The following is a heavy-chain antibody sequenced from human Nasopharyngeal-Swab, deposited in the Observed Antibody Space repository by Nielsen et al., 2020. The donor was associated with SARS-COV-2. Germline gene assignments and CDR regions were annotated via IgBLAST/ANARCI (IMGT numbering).Heavy chain of an antibody. CDR1: GFPFSNHY. Sequence: GESLKISCAASGFPFSNHYMTWVRQPPGKGLEWVANIRQDAREQFYVDSVKGRFTISRDNSKNTLYLQMNSLRAEDTAVYYCARDDDGYNPFYYYYYMDVWGKGTTVTVSS. J-gene: IGHJ6*03. CDR3: ARDDDGYNPFYYYYYMDV. V-gene: IGHV3-7*01. D-gene: IGHD5-24*01. CDR2: IRQDAREQ.